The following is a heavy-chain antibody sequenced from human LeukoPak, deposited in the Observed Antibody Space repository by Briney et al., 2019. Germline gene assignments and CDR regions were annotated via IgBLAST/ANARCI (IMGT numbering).Heavy chain of an antibody. D-gene: IGHD2/OR15-2a*01. CDR3: ARDGENSRNVHFDY. J-gene: IGHJ4*02. Sequence: PSETLSLTCTVSGGSISSYYWSWIRQPPGKGLEWIGYIYYSGSTNYNPSLKSRVTISVDTSKNQFSLKLSSVTAADTAVYYCARDGENSRNVHFDYWGQGTLVTVSS. CDR1: GGSISSYY. V-gene: IGHV4-59*12. CDR2: IYYSGST.